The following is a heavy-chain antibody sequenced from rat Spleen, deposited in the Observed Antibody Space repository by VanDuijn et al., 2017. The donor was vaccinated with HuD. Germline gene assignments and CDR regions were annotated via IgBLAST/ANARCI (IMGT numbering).Heavy chain of an antibody. CDR3: GRHYYTSYIYFDY. CDR1: GFTFSNYG. Sequence: EVQLVESDGGLVQPGRSLKLSCVASGFTFSNYGMAWVRQAPTKGLEWVATISYDGSSTYYRDSVKGRFTISRDNAKNTQYLQMDSLRSEDTATYYCGRHYYTSYIYFDYWGQGVMVTVSS. CDR2: ISYDGSST. J-gene: IGHJ2*01. D-gene: IGHD1-2*01. V-gene: IGHV5-29*01.